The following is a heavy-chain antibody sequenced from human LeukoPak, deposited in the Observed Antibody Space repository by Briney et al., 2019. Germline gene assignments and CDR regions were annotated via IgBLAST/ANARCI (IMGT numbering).Heavy chain of an antibody. J-gene: IGHJ4*02. Sequence: GGSLGLSCAASGFTFSSYSMNWVRQAPGKGLEWVSSISSSSSYIYYADSVKGRFTISRDNAKNALYLQMNSLRAEDTAVYYCARVTEAPYYFDYWGQGTLVTVSS. V-gene: IGHV3-21*01. CDR2: ISSSSSYI. CDR1: GFTFSSYS. CDR3: ARVTEAPYYFDY.